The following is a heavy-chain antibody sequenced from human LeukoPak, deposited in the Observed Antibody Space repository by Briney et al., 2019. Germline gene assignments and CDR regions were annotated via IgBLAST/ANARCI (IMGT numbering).Heavy chain of an antibody. CDR1: GGSVSNYY. D-gene: IGHD3-16*01. V-gene: IGHV4-59*02. J-gene: IGHJ3*02. CDR3: ARLGEVDAFDI. CDR2: IYYTET. Sequence: SETLSLTCTVSGGSVSNYYWSWIRQSPGKGLEWIGYIYYTETSYNPSLKSRVTISADTSKNQFSLKLYSVTAADTAVYYCARLGEVDAFDIWGQGTMVTVSS.